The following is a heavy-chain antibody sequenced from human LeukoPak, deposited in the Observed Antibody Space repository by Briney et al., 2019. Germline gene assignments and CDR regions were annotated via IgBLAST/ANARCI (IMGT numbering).Heavy chain of an antibody. J-gene: IGHJ6*03. V-gene: IGHV3-23*01. CDR3: AKGWDGGYYYYYMDV. CDR1: GFTFSSYA. CDR2: ISGSGGST. D-gene: IGHD1-26*01. Sequence: GGSLRLSCAASGFTFSSYAMTWVRQAPGKGLEWVSTISGSGGSTYNADSVKGRFTISRDNSKNTLYLQMNSLRAEDTALYYCAKGWDGGYYYYYMDVWGKGTTVTVFS.